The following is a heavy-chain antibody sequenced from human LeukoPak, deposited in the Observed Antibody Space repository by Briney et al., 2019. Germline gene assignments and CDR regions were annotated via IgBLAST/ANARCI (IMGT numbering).Heavy chain of an antibody. CDR3: ARGRGIVGPTPLDY. D-gene: IGHD1-26*01. J-gene: IGHJ4*02. CDR2: IYTSGST. V-gene: IGHV4-4*07. Sequence: SETLSLTCTVSGGSISSYYWSWIRQPAGKGLEWIGRIYTSGSTNYNPSLKSRVTMSVDTSKNQFSLKLSSVTAADTAVYYCARGRGIVGPTPLDYWGQGTLVTVSS. CDR1: GGSISSYY.